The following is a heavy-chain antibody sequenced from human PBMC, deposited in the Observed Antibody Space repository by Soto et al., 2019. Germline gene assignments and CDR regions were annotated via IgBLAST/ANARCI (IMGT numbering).Heavy chain of an antibody. CDR3: ARALTMVRDNWFDP. Sequence: SETLSLTCAVSSGSINSDKWWSWVRQPPGKGLEWIGEINHSGSTNYDPSLKSRVTISVDTSKNQFSLKLSSVTAADTAVYYCARALTMVRDNWFDPWGQGTLVTVSS. J-gene: IGHJ5*02. CDR1: SGSINSDKW. CDR2: INHSGST. D-gene: IGHD3-10*01. V-gene: IGHV4-4*02.